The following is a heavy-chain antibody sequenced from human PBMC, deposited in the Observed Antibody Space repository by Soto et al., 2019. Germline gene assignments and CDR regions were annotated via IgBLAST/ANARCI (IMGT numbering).Heavy chain of an antibody. Sequence: SETLSLTCTVSGGSISSSSYYWGWIRQPPGKGLEWIGSIYYSGSTYYNPSLKSRVTISVDTSKNQFSLKLSSVTAADTAVYYCARQRLGYGNYDFWSGYEPYYYYMDVWGKGTTVTVSS. D-gene: IGHD3-3*01. CDR1: GGSISSSSYY. J-gene: IGHJ6*03. CDR3: ARQRLGYGNYDFWSGYEPYYYYMDV. V-gene: IGHV4-39*01. CDR2: IYYSGST.